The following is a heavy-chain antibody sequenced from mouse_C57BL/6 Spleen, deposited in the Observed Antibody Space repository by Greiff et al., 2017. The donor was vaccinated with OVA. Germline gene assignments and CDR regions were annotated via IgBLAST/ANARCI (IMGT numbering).Heavy chain of an antibody. J-gene: IGHJ4*01. CDR3: ARAYYGSDAMDY. D-gene: IGHD1-1*01. V-gene: IGHV5-17*01. Sequence: EVKLVESGGGLVKPGGSLKLSCAASGFTFSDYGMHWVRQAPGRGLEWVAYISSGSSAIYYADTVKGRFTISRDNAKNTLFLQMTSLRSEDTAMYYCARAYYGSDAMDYWGQGTSVTVSS. CDR1: GFTFSDYG. CDR2: ISSGSSAI.